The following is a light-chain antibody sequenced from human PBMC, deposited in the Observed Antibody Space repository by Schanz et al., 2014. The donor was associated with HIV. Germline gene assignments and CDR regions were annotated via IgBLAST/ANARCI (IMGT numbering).Light chain of an antibody. CDR1: SSDVGGYNY. CDR2: DVS. V-gene: IGLV2-14*01. Sequence: QSVLTQPPSVSGSPGQSITISCTGTSSDVGGYNYVSWYQQHPGKAPKLMIYDVSDRPSGVSNRFSGSKSGNTASLTISGLQAEDEADYYCSSYRSYSTLEGVFGGGTKLTVL. CDR3: SSYRSYSTLEGV. J-gene: IGLJ3*02.